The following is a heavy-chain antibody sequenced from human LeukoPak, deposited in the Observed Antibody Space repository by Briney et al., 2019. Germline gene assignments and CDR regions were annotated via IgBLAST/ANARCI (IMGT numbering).Heavy chain of an antibody. J-gene: IGHJ4*02. D-gene: IGHD3-16*02. CDR1: GFAFSTYG. V-gene: IGHV3-23*01. Sequence: GGSLRLSCAASGFAFSTYGMSWVRQAPGKGLEWVSTISISGGSTYYADSVKGRFTTSRDKSKNTLYLQMNSLRAEDTAVYYCAKDGEYDYVWGSYRSSWYYFDYWGQGTLVTVSS. CDR3: AKDGEYDYVWGSYRSSWYYFDY. CDR2: ISISGGST.